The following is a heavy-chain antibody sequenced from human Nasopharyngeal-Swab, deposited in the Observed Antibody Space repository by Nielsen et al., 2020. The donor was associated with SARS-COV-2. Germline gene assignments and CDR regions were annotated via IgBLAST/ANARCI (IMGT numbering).Heavy chain of an antibody. J-gene: IGHJ6*02. V-gene: IGHV3-74*01. CDR1: GFTFSSYW. CDR2: INSDGSST. CDR3: ARVGNRYYYGMDV. D-gene: IGHD1-14*01. Sequence: RGSLRLSCAASGFTFSSYWMHWVRQAPGKGLVWVSRINSDGSSTSYADSVKGRFTISRDNAKNTLYLQMNSLRAEDTAVYYCARVGNRYYYGMDVWGQGTTVTVSS.